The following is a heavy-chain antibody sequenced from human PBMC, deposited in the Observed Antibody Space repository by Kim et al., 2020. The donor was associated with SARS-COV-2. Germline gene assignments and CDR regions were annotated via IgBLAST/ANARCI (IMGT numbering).Heavy chain of an antibody. CDR1: GGSFSGYY. D-gene: IGHD6-6*01. CDR3: ARSLSWGSSSFDY. V-gene: IGHV4-34*01. Sequence: SETLSLTCAVYGGSFSGYYWSWIRQPPGKGLEWIGEINHSGSTNYNPSLKSRVTISVDTSKNQFSLKLSSVTAADTAVYYCARSLSWGSSSFDYWGQGTLVTVSS. CDR2: INHSGST. J-gene: IGHJ4*02.